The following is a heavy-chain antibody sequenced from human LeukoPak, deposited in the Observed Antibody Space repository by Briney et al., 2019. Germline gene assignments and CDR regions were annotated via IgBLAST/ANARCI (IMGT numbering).Heavy chain of an antibody. CDR1: GFTFSSYS. J-gene: IGHJ6*03. CDR2: ISSSSSYI. CDR3: ARAIREYYCYYYMDV. D-gene: IGHD3-9*01. V-gene: IGHV3-21*01. Sequence: GGSLRLSCAASGFTFSSYSMNWVRQAPGKGLEWVSSISSSSSYIYYADSVKGRFTISRDNAKNSLYLQMNSLRAEDTAVYYCARAIREYYCYYYMDVWGKGTTVTISS.